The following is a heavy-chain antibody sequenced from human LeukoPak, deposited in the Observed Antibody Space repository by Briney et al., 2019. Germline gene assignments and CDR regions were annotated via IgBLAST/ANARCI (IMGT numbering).Heavy chain of an antibody. V-gene: IGHV3-23*01. Sequence: GGSLRLSCAASGFTFSSYAMSWVRQAPGKGLERVSAISGSGDSTYYADSVKGRFTISRDNSKNTLYLQMNSLRAEDTAVYYCAKRGGYYLYYYFYMDVWGKGTTVTVSS. CDR3: AKRGGYYLYYYFYMDV. CDR2: ISGSGDST. D-gene: IGHD3-3*01. J-gene: IGHJ6*03. CDR1: GFTFSSYA.